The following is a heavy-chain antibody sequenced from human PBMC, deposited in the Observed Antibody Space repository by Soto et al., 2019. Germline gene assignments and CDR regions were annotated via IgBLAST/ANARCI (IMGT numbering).Heavy chain of an antibody. CDR2: IWYDGSNK. CDR1: GFTFSSYG. D-gene: IGHD4-17*01. Sequence: QVQLVESGGGVVQPGRSLRLSCAASGFTFSSYGMHWVRKAPGKGLEWVAVIWYDGSNKYYADSVKGRFTISRDNSKNTLYLQMNSLRAEDTAVYYCARDQLTTVTTTLDYWGQGTLVTVSS. CDR3: ARDQLTTVTTTLDY. V-gene: IGHV3-33*01. J-gene: IGHJ4*02.